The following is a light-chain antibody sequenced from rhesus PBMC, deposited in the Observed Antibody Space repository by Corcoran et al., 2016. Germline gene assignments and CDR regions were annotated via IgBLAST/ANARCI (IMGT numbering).Light chain of an antibody. Sequence: DIVLTQTPLSLPVTPGEPASISCRSSQSLLDSEDGNTYLDCYLQKPGQSPQLLIYEVSNRASGVPDRFSWRGSDHDVRLKISRGEAEDVCIYYCMQALEFPYSFGQGTKVEIK. CDR2: EVS. CDR1: QSLLDSEDGNTY. CDR3: MQALEFPYS. J-gene: IGKJ2*01. V-gene: IGKV2-104*02.